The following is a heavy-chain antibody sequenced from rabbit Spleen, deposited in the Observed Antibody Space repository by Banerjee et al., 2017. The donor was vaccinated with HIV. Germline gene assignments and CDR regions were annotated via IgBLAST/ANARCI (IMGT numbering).Heavy chain of an antibody. CDR2: IYAGISGST. CDR1: GFSFSSSYY. D-gene: IGHD1-1*01. V-gene: IGHV1S40*01. Sequence: QSLEESGGDLVQPEGSLTLTCTASGFSFSSSYYICWVRQAPGKGLEWIGTIYAGISGSTYYANWAKGRFTISKTSSTTVTLQMTSLTAADTATYFCGRDRYDSSSGHYGDLWGQGTLVTVS. CDR3: GRDRYDSSSGHYGDL. J-gene: IGHJ6*01.